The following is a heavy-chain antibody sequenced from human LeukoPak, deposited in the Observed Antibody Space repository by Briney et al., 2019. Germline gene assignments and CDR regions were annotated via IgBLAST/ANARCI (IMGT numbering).Heavy chain of an antibody. CDR3: ARGGY. CDR2: INHSGST. Sequence: SETLCLTCATSGGSFSSYYWSWIRQPPGKGLEWIGEINHSGSTNYNPSLKSRVTISVDTSKNQFSRKLSSVTAGDTAVYYCARGGYWGRGTRVTVSS. V-gene: IGHV4-34*01. J-gene: IGHJ4*02. CDR1: GGSFSSYY.